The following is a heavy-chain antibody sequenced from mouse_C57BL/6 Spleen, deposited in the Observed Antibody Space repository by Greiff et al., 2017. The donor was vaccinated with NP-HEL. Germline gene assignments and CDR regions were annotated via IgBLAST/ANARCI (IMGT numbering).Heavy chain of an antibody. D-gene: IGHD1-1*01. V-gene: IGHV1-39*01. CDR1: GYSFTDYN. CDR2: INPNYGTT. CDR3: ARRKFITTVVDAMDY. J-gene: IGHJ4*01. Sequence: EVQLKESGPELVKPGASVKISCKASGYSFTDYNMNWVKQSNGKSLEWIGVINPNYGTTSYNPKFKGKATLTVDQSSSTAYMQLKSRTSEDAAVYDYARRKFITTVVDAMDYWGQGTSVTVSS.